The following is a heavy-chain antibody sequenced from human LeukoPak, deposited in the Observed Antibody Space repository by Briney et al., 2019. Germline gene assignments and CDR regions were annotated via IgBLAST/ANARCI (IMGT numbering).Heavy chain of an antibody. Sequence: ASVKVSCKASGYTLTSYDINWVRQATGQGLEWMGWMNPNSGNTGYAQKFQGRVTMTRNTSISTAYMELSSLRSEDTAVYYCARIPHIVVVPAAREYYYYGMDVRGQGTTVTVSS. D-gene: IGHD2-2*01. CDR2: MNPNSGNT. V-gene: IGHV1-8*01. CDR1: GYTLTSYD. J-gene: IGHJ6*02. CDR3: ARIPHIVVVPAAREYYYYGMDV.